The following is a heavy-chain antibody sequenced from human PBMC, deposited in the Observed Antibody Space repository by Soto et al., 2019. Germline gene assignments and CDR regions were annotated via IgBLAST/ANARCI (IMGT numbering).Heavy chain of an antibody. CDR3: ARDLVAEAATPPNWFDP. J-gene: IGHJ5*02. V-gene: IGHV4-39*02. CDR2: IYSAENT. Sequence: SETLSLTCTVSGGSVSSNSYSWGWIRQSPGKGLEWIATIYSAENTYYHPSLLSRVTISVDTSMNEFSLRLSSVTAADTAVYYCARDLVAEAATPPNWFDPWGQGTLVT. D-gene: IGHD2-15*01. CDR1: GGSVSSNSYS.